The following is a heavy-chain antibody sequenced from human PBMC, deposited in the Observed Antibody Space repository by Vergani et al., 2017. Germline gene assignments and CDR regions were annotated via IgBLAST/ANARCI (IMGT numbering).Heavy chain of an antibody. CDR1: GFTFNQYG. V-gene: IGHV3-33*01. D-gene: IGHD1-14*01. CDR2: TWYDGNNK. J-gene: IGHJ5*02. CDR3: ARDLRLLYNRFDP. Sequence: QVQLVESGGGVVQLGRSLRLSCAASGFTFNQYGMHCVRQAPGKGLEWVAVTWYDGNNKQYADSVKGRFTISRDNSKSTMYLQMNSLRDEDTGVYYCARDLRLLYNRFDPWGQGTLVTVSS.